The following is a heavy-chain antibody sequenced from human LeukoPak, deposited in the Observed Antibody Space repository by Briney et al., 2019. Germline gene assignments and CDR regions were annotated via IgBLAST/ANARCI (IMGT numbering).Heavy chain of an antibody. J-gene: IGHJ4*02. CDR1: GFTFRNYW. CDR2: IESDGSRT. Sequence: PGGSVRLSCAASGFTFRNYWMHWVGQAPGKGLVWVSSIESDGSRTNYADSVKGRFTISRDNAENTLYLQMNSLRGEDTAVYFCARATWGTSYEYWGQGTLVTVSS. D-gene: IGHD7-27*01. V-gene: IGHV3-74*01. CDR3: ARATWGTSYEY.